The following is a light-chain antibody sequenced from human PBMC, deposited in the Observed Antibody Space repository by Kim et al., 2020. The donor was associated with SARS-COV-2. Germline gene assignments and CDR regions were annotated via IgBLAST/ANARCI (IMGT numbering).Light chain of an antibody. J-gene: IGKJ1*01. CDR2: GAS. CDR1: QSVDSLF. CDR3: QQSDSSFRT. V-gene: IGKV3-20*01. Sequence: EIVLTQFPGTLPLSPGERATLSCRASQSVDSLFLAWYQQRPGQAPRLLIYGASDRATGIPDRFRGSGSGTDFTLTITSLEPEDFAVYYCQQSDSSFRTFGQGTKVDIK.